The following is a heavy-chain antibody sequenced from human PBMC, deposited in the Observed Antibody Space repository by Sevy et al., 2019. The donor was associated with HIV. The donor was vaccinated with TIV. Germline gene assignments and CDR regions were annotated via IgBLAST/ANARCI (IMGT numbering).Heavy chain of an antibody. D-gene: IGHD2-15*01. V-gene: IGHV4-61*01. CDR2: VSYSGST. CDR1: GGSVSSGNYY. Sequence: SETLSLTCTVSGGSVSSGNYYWSWIRQPPGKGLEWIGYVSYSGSTNYNPSLKSRVTISVDTSKKQFSLKLNSVTAADTAVYYCARGGRWSPLGYCSGGSCPINYYYYGMDVWGQGTTVTVSS. J-gene: IGHJ6*02. CDR3: ARGGRWSPLGYCSGGSCPINYYYYGMDV.